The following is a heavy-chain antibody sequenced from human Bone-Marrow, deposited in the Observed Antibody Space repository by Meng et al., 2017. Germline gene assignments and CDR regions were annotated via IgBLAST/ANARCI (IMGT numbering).Heavy chain of an antibody. Sequence: GESLKISCAASGFTVSSNYMSWVRQAPGKGLEWVSVIYSGGSTYYADSVKGRFTISRDKSKNTLYRQMNSLRAEDTAVYYCASRSPDYYDSSGYYPQPDDYWGQGTLVTVSS. V-gene: IGHV3-66*02. J-gene: IGHJ4*02. CDR2: IYSGGST. CDR1: GFTVSSNY. D-gene: IGHD3-22*01. CDR3: ASRSPDYYDSSGYYPQPDDY.